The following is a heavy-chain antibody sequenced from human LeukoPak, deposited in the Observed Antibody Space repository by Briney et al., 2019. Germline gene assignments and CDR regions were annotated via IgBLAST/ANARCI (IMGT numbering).Heavy chain of an antibody. CDR2: IYYSGST. Sequence: SETLSLTCTVSGGSISSYYWSWIRQPPGKGLEWIGYIYYSGSTNYNPSLKSRVTISVDTSKNQFSLKLSSVTAADTAVYYCARESRQNNYFDYWGQGTLVTVSS. CDR1: GGSISSYY. J-gene: IGHJ4*02. V-gene: IGHV4-59*01. CDR3: ARESRQNNYFDY. D-gene: IGHD2/OR15-2a*01.